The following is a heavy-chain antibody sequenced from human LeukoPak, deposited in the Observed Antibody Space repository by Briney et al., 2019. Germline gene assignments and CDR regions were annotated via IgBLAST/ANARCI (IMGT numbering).Heavy chain of an antibody. V-gene: IGHV3-74*01. J-gene: IGHJ4*02. CDR1: GFNFKNYW. Sequence: GGSLRLSCAASGFNFKNYWMHWVRQAPGKGLEWVSRIINDGSSTTYADSVKGRFTISRDNAKDTLYLQMNSLRVEDTAVYYCARVAYSGSVYYFDYWGQGTLVTVSS. CDR3: ARVAYSGSVYYFDY. D-gene: IGHD1-26*01. CDR2: IINDGSST.